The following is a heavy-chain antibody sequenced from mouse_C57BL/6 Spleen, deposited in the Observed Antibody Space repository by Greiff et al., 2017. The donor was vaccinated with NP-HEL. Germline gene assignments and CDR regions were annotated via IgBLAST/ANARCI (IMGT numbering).Heavy chain of an antibody. V-gene: IGHV3-6*01. D-gene: IGHD3-3*01. CDR1: GYSITSGYY. Sequence: EVQRVESGPGLVKPSQSLSLTCSVTGYSITSGYYWNWIRQFPGNKLEWMGYISYDGSNNYNPSLKNRISITRDTSKNQFFLKLNSVTTEDTATYYCARGRAAMDYWGQGTSVTVSS. CDR2: ISYDGSN. CDR3: ARGRAAMDY. J-gene: IGHJ4*01.